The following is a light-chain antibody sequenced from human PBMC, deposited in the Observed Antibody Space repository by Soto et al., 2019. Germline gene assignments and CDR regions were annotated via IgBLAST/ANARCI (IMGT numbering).Light chain of an antibody. Sequence: DIQITQSPSSLSASVGDRVTITCRASQSISSYLNWYQQKPGKAPKLLIYAASSLQSGVPSTFSGSVSGTDFTLTISSLQPEDFATYYCQQSYSTPRTFGQGTKV. CDR1: QSISSY. CDR2: AAS. J-gene: IGKJ1*01. CDR3: QQSYSTPRT. V-gene: IGKV1-39*01.